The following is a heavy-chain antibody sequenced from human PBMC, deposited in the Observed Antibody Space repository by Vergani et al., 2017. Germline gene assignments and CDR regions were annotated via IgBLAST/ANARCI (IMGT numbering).Heavy chain of an antibody. D-gene: IGHD3-10*01. CDR1: GFTFSSYA. CDR3: VRAGYYSGSGLDY. CDR2: ISSSSSYI. V-gene: IGHV3-21*01. J-gene: IGHJ4*02. Sequence: EVQLLESGGGSVQPGGSLRLSCAASGFTFSSYAMSWVRQAPGKGLEWVSSISSSSSYIYYADSVKGRFTISRENAKNSLYLQMNSLRGGDTAVYYCVRAGYYSGSGLDYWGQGTLVTVSS.